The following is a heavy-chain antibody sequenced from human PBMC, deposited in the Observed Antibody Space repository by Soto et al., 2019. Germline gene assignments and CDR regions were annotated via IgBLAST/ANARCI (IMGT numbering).Heavy chain of an antibody. J-gene: IGHJ6*02. V-gene: IGHV4-31*03. CDR1: GGSISSGGYY. Sequence: PSETLSLTCTVSGGSISSGGYYWSWIRQHPGKGLEWIGYIYYSGSTYYNPSLKSRVTISVDTSKNQFSLKLSSVTAADTAVYYCARSQVLPGELRFLEWLSPLYYGMDVWGQGTTVTVSS. CDR2: IYYSGST. CDR3: ARSQVLPGELRFLEWLSPLYYGMDV. D-gene: IGHD3-3*01.